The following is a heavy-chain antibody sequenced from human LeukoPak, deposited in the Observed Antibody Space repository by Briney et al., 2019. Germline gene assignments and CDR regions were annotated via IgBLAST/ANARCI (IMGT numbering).Heavy chain of an antibody. CDR3: AKRGVVIRVVLVGFHKEAYYFES. CDR2: ISDSGGST. J-gene: IGHJ4*02. V-gene: IGHV3-23*01. CDR1: GITLSNYG. Sequence: PGGSLRLSCAVSGITLSNYGMSWVRQAPGKGLEWVAGISDSGGSTKYADSVKGLFTISRDNPKNTLFLQMNSLRAEDTAVYFCAKRGVVIRVVLVGFHKEAYYFESWGQGALVTVSS. D-gene: IGHD3/OR15-3a*01.